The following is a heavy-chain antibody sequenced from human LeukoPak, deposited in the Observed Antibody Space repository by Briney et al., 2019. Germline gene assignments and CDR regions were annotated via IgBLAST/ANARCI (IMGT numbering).Heavy chain of an antibody. D-gene: IGHD3-22*01. Sequence: PGGSLRLSCAASGFTFSSYGMHWVRQAPGKGLEWVAVISYDGSNKYYADSVKGRFTISRDNSKNTLYLQMNSLRAEDTAVYYCARMRYYDSSGYANWGQGTLVTVSS. CDR3: ARMRYYDSSGYAN. CDR2: ISYDGSNK. J-gene: IGHJ4*02. CDR1: GFTFSSYG. V-gene: IGHV3-30*03.